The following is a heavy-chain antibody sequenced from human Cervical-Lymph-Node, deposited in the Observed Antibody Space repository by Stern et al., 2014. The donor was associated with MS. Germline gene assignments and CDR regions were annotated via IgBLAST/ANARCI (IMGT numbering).Heavy chain of an antibody. CDR2: IHPGDSEV. J-gene: IGHJ4*02. CDR3: ARQLGHSNFLHY. V-gene: IGHV5-51*01. CDR1: GYSFTNYW. Sequence: QLVQSGAGEKRPGKSLKISCRASGYSFTNYWVAWVRQKPGKVLEWMGIIHPGDSEVRYSPSFQGRVTMSVDRSINTAYLQWSSLQPSDTAMYYCARQLGHSNFLHYWGQGVLVTVSS. D-gene: IGHD4-11*01.